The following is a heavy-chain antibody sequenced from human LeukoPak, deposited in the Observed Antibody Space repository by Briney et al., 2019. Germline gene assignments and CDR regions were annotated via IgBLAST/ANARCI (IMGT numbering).Heavy chain of an antibody. CDR3: AKDRFEVEVIKYFDY. D-gene: IGHD3-22*01. J-gene: IGHJ4*02. V-gene: IGHV3-30*18. CDR1: GFTFSSYG. CDR2: ISYDGSNK. Sequence: PGGSLRLSCAASGFTFSSYGMHWVRQAPGKGLEWVAVISYDGSNKYYADSVKGRFTISRDNSKNTLYLQMNSLRAEDAAVYYCAKDRFEVEVIKYFDYWGQGTLVTVSS.